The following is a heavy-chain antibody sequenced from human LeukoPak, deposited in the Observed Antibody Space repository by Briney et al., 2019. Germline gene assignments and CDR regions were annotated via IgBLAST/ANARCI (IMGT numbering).Heavy chain of an antibody. CDR1: GGSFSGYF. Sequence: PSETLSLTCAVYGGSFSGYFWGWIRQPPGKGLEWIGSIYSSGSTYYNPSLKSRVTISVDTSKNQLSLKVSSVTAADTAVYYCARLASVVTDYWGQGTLVTVSS. V-gene: IGHV4-39*01. CDR2: IYSSGST. D-gene: IGHD4-23*01. J-gene: IGHJ4*02. CDR3: ARLASVVTDY.